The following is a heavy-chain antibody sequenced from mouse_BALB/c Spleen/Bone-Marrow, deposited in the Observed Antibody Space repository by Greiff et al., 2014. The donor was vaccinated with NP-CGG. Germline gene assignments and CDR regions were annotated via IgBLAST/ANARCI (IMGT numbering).Heavy chain of an antibody. CDR2: IRNKANGYTT. V-gene: IGHV7-3*02. CDR1: GFTFTDYY. CDR3: ARDENYDIYWYFDV. Sequence: VQLQQSGGGLVQPGGSLRLSCATSGFTFTDYYMSWVRQPPGKALEWLGFIRNKANGYTTDYSVSVKGRFTISRDSSQSILYLQMNTLRAEDSATYYCARDENYDIYWYFDVWGAGTTVTVSS. J-gene: IGHJ1*01. D-gene: IGHD1-1*01.